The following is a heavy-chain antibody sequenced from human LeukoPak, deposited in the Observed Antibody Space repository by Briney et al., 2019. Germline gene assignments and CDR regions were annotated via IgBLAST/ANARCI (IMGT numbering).Heavy chain of an antibody. V-gene: IGHV3-23*01. Sequence: GGSLRLSCAASGFTFSSYGMSWVRQAPGKGLEWVSAISGSGGSTYYADSVKGRFTISRDNSKNTLYLQMNSLRAEDTAVYYCAKAARVTPYYYDSSSYYDYWGQGTLVTVSS. CDR1: GFTFSSYG. D-gene: IGHD3-22*01. CDR2: ISGSGGST. CDR3: AKAARVTPYYYDSSSYYDY. J-gene: IGHJ4*02.